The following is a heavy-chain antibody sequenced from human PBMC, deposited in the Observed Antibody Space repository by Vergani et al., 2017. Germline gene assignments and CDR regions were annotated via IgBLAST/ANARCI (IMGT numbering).Heavy chain of an antibody. CDR3: AGGNMALSYSSSWYSWGNWFDP. CDR2: MNPNSGNT. D-gene: IGHD6-13*01. V-gene: IGHV1-8*01. CDR1: GYTFTSYD. Sequence: QVQLVQSGAEVKKPGASVKVSCKASGYTFTSYDINWVRQATGLGLEWMGWMNPNSGNTGYAQKFQGRVTMTRNTSISTAYMELSSLRSEDTAVYYCAGGNMALSYSSSWYSWGNWFDPWGQGTLVTVSS. J-gene: IGHJ5*02.